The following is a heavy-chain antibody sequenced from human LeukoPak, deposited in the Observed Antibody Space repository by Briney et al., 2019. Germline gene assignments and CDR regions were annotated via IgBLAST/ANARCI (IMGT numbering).Heavy chain of an antibody. CDR1: GYTFSGYL. CDR2: LNPNNGGT. J-gene: IGHJ4*02. V-gene: IGHV1-2*02. D-gene: IGHD2-2*01. CDR3: ARGAEYGSFTY. Sequence: ASVKVSCNASGYTFSGYLMHWVRQAPGQGLEWMGWLNPNNGGTNYAQRFQGRVTMTRDTSISTAYMELSRLTSDDTAVYFCARGAEYGSFTYWGQGTLVTVSS.